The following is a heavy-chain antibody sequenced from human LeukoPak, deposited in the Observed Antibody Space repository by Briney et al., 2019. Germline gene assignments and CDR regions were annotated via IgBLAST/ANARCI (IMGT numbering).Heavy chain of an antibody. Sequence: KPGGSLRLSCGASGFTFSSYTMIWVRQAPGMGLEWVSSISSSRTSIYYAGSVKGRFTISRDNAKNSLYLQMNSLRAEDTSVYYCATEGRSTTPGYWGQGTLVIVSS. CDR2: ISSSRTSI. CDR1: GFTFSSYT. CDR3: ATEGRSTTPGY. V-gene: IGHV3-21*01. J-gene: IGHJ4*02. D-gene: IGHD6-13*01.